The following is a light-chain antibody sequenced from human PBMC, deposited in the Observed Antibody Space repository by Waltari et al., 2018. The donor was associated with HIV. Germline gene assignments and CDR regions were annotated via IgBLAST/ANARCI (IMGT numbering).Light chain of an antibody. Sequence: TQSPATLSALVGDSVAITCRASQSVTNKVNWYQQRPGQAPKLLIYDASTLHSGVPFRFGGGGSETAFTLTIAGLQADDFATYFCQQSYSSPLTFGPGTTV. CDR2: DAS. J-gene: IGKJ3*01. CDR3: QQSYSSPLT. CDR1: QSVTNK. V-gene: IGKV1-39*01.